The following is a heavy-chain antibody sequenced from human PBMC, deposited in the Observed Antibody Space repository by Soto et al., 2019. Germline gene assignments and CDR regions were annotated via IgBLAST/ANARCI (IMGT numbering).Heavy chain of an antibody. D-gene: IGHD3-9*01. J-gene: IGHJ6*02. CDR2: INPSGGST. CDR3: ARDTDDILTGYYSRGYYYHYGMDV. Sequence: ASVKVSCKASGYTFTSYYMHWVRQAPGQGLEWMGIINPSGGSTSYAQKFQGRVTMTRDTSTSTVYMELSSLRSEDTAVYYCARDTDDILTGYYSRGYYYHYGMDVWGQGTTVTVSS. CDR1: GYTFTSYY. V-gene: IGHV1-46*01.